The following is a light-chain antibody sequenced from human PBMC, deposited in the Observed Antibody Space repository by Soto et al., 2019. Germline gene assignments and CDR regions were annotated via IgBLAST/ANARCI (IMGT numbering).Light chain of an antibody. V-gene: IGKV3-20*01. J-gene: IGKJ5*01. CDR1: QSVGTS. Sequence: EVVMTESPGTLSVSPGERVTLSCKASQSVGTSLAWYQQKPGQDPSLLIYGASTRATDIPDRFSGSGSGTDFTLTISRLEPEDFAVYYCQQHGTSPITFGQGTRLEI. CDR3: QQHGTSPIT. CDR2: GAS.